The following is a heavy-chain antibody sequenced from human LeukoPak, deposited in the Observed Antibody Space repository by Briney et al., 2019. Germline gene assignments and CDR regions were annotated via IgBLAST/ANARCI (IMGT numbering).Heavy chain of an antibody. CDR3: ARGLRDYYYYYSMDV. V-gene: IGHV4-59*01. J-gene: IGHJ6*02. Sequence: PSETLSLTCTVSGGSISSYYCSWIRQPPGKGLEWIGYIYYSGSTNYNPSLKSRVTISVDTSKNQFSLKLSSVTVADTAVYYCARGLRDYYYYYSMDVWGQGTTVTVSS. CDR2: IYYSGST. CDR1: GGSISSYY.